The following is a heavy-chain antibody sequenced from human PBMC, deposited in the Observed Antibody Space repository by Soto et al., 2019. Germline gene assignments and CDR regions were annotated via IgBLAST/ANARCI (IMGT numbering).Heavy chain of an antibody. CDR2: IIPMFGST. D-gene: IGHD1-26*01. CDR1: GGTFSTYS. Sequence: QVQLVQSGAEVKKPGSSVKVSCKASGGTFSTYSVSWVRQAPGQGLEWMGGIIPMFGSTKYAQTFQDRVTVTVQQSTSTVYMELSSLRSDDTAVYYCARSQGREFQLLYAFDIWGQGTKVTVSS. V-gene: IGHV1-69*01. CDR3: ARSQGREFQLLYAFDI. J-gene: IGHJ3*02.